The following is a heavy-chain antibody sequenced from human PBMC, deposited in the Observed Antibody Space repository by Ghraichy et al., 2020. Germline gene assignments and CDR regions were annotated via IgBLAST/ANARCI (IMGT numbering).Heavy chain of an antibody. V-gene: IGHV1-46*01. D-gene: IGHD1-26*01. Sequence: ASVKVSCKASGYTFTSYYMHWVRQAPGQGLEWMGIINPSGGSTSYAQKFQGRVTMTRDTSTSTVYMELSSLRSEDTAVYYCARDRVGPDPTTPAFDYWGQGTLVTVSS. CDR2: INPSGGST. J-gene: IGHJ4*02. CDR1: GYTFTSYY. CDR3: ARDRVGPDPTTPAFDY.